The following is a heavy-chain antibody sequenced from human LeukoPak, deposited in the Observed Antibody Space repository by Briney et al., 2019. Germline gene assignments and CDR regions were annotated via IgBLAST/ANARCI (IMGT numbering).Heavy chain of an antibody. Sequence: PSETLSLTCAVYGGSLSGYYWTWIRQPPGKGLEWIGEVNHSGSTHYNPSLKSRVTMSVDTSKNQFSLKLSSVTAADTAVYYCARGIAAFGTLSFDYWGQGTLVTVSS. CDR1: GGSLSGYY. D-gene: IGHD6-13*01. J-gene: IGHJ4*02. CDR3: ARGIAAFGTLSFDY. CDR2: VNHSGST. V-gene: IGHV4-34*01.